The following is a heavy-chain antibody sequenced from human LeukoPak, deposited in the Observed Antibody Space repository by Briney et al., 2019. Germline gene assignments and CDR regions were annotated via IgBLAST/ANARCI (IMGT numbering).Heavy chain of an antibody. CDR1: GDSTSDYY. Sequence: SETLSLTCTVSGDSTSDYYWNWIRQPPGKGLEWIGYIYYSGSTNYSPSLKSRVTISVDTSKNQFSLKLSSVTAADTGIYYCAGRRKVPAQRAGDAFDIWGQGTMVTVSS. V-gene: IGHV4-59*08. D-gene: IGHD2-21*02. CDR3: AGRRKVPAQRAGDAFDI. CDR2: IYYSGST. J-gene: IGHJ3*02.